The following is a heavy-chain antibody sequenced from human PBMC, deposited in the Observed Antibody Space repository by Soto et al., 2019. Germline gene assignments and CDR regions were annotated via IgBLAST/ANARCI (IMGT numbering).Heavy chain of an antibody. CDR3: ATQHPLDSSGWYN. D-gene: IGHD6-19*01. J-gene: IGHJ4*02. V-gene: IGHV5-51*01. CDR2: IYPGDSET. CDR1: GYSFTNFW. Sequence: GASLKISCKASGYSFTNFWLGWVRQMPGKGLEWLGIIYPGDSETRYSPSFQGQVTISADRSISTAYLQWSSLKASDTAIYYCATQHPLDSSGWYNWGQGTLVTVAS.